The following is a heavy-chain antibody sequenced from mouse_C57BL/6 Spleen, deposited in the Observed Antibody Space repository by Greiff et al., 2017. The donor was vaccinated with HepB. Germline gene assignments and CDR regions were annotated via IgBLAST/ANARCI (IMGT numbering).Heavy chain of an antibody. V-gene: IGHV1-82*01. CDR2: IYPGDGDT. J-gene: IGHJ3*01. D-gene: IGHD2-5*01. CDR3: AREQAYYSNPWFAY. Sequence: QVQLQQSGPELVKPGASVKISCKASGYAFSSSWMNWVKQRPGKGLEWIGRIYPGDGDTNYNGKFKGKATLTADKSSSTAYMQLSSLTSEDSAVYFCAREQAYYSNPWFAYWGQGTLVTVSA. CDR1: GYAFSSSW.